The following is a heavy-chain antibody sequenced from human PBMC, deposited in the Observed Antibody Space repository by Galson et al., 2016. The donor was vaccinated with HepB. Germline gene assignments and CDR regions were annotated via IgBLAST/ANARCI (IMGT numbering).Heavy chain of an antibody. CDR3: AKVDTAMVQYGMDV. J-gene: IGHJ6*02. CDR2: ISAYNGNT. D-gene: IGHD5-18*01. CDR1: GYTFTSYG. V-gene: IGHV1-18*01. Sequence: SGYTFTSYGISWVRQAPGQGLEWMGWISAYNGNTNYAQKLQGRVTMTTDTSTSTAYMELRSLRSDDTAVYYCAKVDTAMVQYGMDVWGQGTTVTVSS.